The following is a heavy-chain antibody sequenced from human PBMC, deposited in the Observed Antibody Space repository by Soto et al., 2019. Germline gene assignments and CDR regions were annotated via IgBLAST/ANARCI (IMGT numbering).Heavy chain of an antibody. CDR3: ARGRGGYTYEYFDL. V-gene: IGHV3-23*01. D-gene: IGHD5-18*01. CDR2: ISAYGGST. J-gene: IGHJ2*01. CDR1: GFTFSSFA. Sequence: EVQLLESGGGLVQPGGSLRLSCAASGFTFSSFAMTWVRQAPGKGLEWVSAISAYGGSTYYADSVQGRFTISRDNSKNTLSLQMNSLRADDAAVYYCARGRGGYTYEYFDLWGRGTLVTVSS.